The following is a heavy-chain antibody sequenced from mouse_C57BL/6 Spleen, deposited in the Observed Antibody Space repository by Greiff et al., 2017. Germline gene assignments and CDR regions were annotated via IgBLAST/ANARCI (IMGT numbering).Heavy chain of an antibody. CDR3: ARSRDYIDY. CDR2: IHPNSGST. CDR1: GYTFTSYW. V-gene: IGHV1-64*01. Sequence: QVQLQQPGAELVKPGASVKLSCKASGYTFTSYWMHWVKPRPGQGLEWIGMIHPNSGSTNYNEKFKSKATLTVDKSSSTGYMLLSSLTSEDSAVYYCARSRDYIDYWGQGTTLTVSS. J-gene: IGHJ2*01.